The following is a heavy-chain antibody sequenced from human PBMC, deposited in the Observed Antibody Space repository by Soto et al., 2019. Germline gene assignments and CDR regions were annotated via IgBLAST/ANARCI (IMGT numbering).Heavy chain of an antibody. CDR1: GGSFSGYY. J-gene: IGHJ6*03. Sequence: SETLSLTCAVYGGSFSGYYWSWIRQPPGKGLEWIGEINHSGSTNYNPSLKSRVTISVDTSKNQFSLKLSSVTAADTAVYYCARAPSYGQPLYYYYMDVWGKGTTVTVSS. CDR3: ARAPSYGQPLYYYYMDV. V-gene: IGHV4-34*01. CDR2: INHSGST. D-gene: IGHD5-18*01.